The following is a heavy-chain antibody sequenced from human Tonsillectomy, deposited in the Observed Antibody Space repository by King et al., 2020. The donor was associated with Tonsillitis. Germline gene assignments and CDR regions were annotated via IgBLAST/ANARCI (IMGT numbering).Heavy chain of an antibody. D-gene: IGHD3-22*01. V-gene: IGHV4-30-2*01. J-gene: IGHJ4*02. CDR3: ASDRYYDSSGLPSY. Sequence: QLQESGSGLVKPSQTLSLTCAVSGGSISSGGYSWSWIRQPPGKGLEWIGYIYHSGSTYYNPSLKSRVTISVDRSKNQFSLKLSSLTAADTAVYYCASDRYYDSSGLPSYWGQGTLVTVSS. CDR2: IYHSGST. CDR1: GGSISSGGYS.